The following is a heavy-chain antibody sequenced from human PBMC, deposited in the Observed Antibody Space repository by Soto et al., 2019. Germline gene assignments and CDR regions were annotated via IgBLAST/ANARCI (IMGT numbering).Heavy chain of an antibody. CDR1: GFTLSNFE. CDR2: INTAGSTK. CDR3: ARAECSSPDCLTAYYSYGLDV. Sequence: EGTLRLSCAASGFTLSNFEMNWVRQAPGKGLEWVSYINTAGSTKYYAESVKGRFTISRDNARNSLFLQMNSLRAEDTAVYYCARAECSSPDCLTAYYSYGLDVWGQGSTVTAP. J-gene: IGHJ6*02. V-gene: IGHV3-48*03. D-gene: IGHD3-9*01.